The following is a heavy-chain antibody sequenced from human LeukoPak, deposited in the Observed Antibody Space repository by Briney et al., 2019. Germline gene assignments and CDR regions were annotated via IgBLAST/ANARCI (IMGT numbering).Heavy chain of an antibody. D-gene: IGHD2-15*01. Sequence: SETLSLTCAVYGGSFSGYYWSWIRQPPGKGLERIGEINHSGSTNYNPSLKSRVTISVDTSKNQFSLKLSSVTAADTAVYYCARIPPRSYCSGGSCYRNAFDIWGQGTMVTVSS. CDR2: INHSGST. V-gene: IGHV4-34*01. CDR3: ARIPPRSYCSGGSCYRNAFDI. CDR1: GGSFSGYY. J-gene: IGHJ3*02.